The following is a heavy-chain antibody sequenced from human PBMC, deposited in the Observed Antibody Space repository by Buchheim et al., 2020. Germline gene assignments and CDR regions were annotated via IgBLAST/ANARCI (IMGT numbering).Heavy chain of an antibody. CDR2: IWYDGSNK. CDR1: GFTFSSYG. CDR3: AREGYSSGWYSCLDY. V-gene: IGHV3-33*01. Sequence: VQLVESGGGVVQPGRSLRLSCAASGFTFSSYGMHWVRQAPGKGLEWVAVIWYDGSNKYYADSVKGRFTISSDNSKNTLYLQMNSLRAEDTAVYYCAREGYSSGWYSCLDYWGQGTL. D-gene: IGHD6-19*01. J-gene: IGHJ4*02.